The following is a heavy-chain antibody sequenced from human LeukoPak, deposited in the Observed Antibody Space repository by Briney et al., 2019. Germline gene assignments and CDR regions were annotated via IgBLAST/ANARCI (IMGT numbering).Heavy chain of an antibody. CDR3: AKGLDYYDSSGSVY. CDR1: GFTFSSYG. J-gene: IGHJ4*02. Sequence: GGSLRLSCAASGFTFSSYGMHWVRQAPGKGLEWVAVISYDGSNKYYADSVKGRFTISRDNSKNTLYLQMNSLRAEDTAVYYCAKGLDYYDSSGSVYWGQRTLVTVSS. CDR2: ISYDGSNK. D-gene: IGHD3-22*01. V-gene: IGHV3-30*18.